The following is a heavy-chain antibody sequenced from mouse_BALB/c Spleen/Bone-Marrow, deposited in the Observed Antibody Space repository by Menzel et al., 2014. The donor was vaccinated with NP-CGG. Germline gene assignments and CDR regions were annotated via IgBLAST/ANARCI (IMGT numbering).Heavy chain of an antibody. Sequence: VKLQESGPQLVRPGASVKISCKASGYSFTSYWMHWVKQRPGQGLEWIGMIDPSDSETRLNQKFKDKATLTVDKSSSTAYMQLSSPTSEDSAVYYCAGDGITTATYYYAMDYWGQGTSVTVSS. D-gene: IGHD1-2*01. CDR1: GYSFTSYW. J-gene: IGHJ4*01. CDR3: AGDGITTATYYYAMDY. V-gene: IGHV1S126*01. CDR2: IDPSDSET.